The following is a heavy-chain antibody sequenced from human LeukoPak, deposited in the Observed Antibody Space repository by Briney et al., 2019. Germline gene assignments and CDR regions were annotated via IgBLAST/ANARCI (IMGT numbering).Heavy chain of an antibody. Sequence: GGSLRLSCVASGFTFSSHGMHWVRQAPGKGLEWVAVIWYDGSEKYYADSVKGRFIISRDNSKNMLYLQMNSLRADDTAVYYCARWGNNKILDYWGQGTLVTVSS. J-gene: IGHJ4*02. CDR2: IWYDGSEK. CDR1: GFTFSSHG. CDR3: ARWGNNKILDY. D-gene: IGHD7-27*01. V-gene: IGHV3-33*01.